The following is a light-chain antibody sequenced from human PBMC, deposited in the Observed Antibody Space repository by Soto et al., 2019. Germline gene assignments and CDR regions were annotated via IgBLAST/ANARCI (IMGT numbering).Light chain of an antibody. V-gene: IGLV2-8*01. CDR2: EVS. J-gene: IGLJ2*01. Sequence: QSALTQPPSASGSPGQSVTISCTGTSSDVGGYNYVSWYQQHPGKAPKLMIYEVSKRPSGVPDRFSGSKSGNTASLTVSGLQAEDEAAYYCGAYAGSNIVIFGAGTQLTVL. CDR3: GAYAGSNIVI. CDR1: SSDVGGYNY.